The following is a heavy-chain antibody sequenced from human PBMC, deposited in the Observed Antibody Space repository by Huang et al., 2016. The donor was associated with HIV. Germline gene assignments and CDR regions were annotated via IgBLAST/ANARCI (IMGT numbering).Heavy chain of an antibody. V-gene: IGHV4-61*08. D-gene: IGHD3-10*01. Sequence: GVTVNNGGYYWTLVRQAPGNGLELYCHINYGWSTIYNPSLKSRVTMSVETSKNQCSLSLRSATAADTAVYYCANLWFGGDAFDLWGQGTFVTVSS. CDR2: INYGWST. CDR3: ANLWFGGDAFDL. CDR1: GVTVNNGGYY. J-gene: IGHJ3*01.